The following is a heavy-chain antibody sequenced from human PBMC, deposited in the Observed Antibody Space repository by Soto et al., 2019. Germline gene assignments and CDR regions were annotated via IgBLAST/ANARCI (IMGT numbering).Heavy chain of an antibody. D-gene: IGHD3-10*01. CDR2: ISYDGSNK. V-gene: IGHV3-30*03. CDR3: VRVGARFVWNVINDAFDI. J-gene: IGHJ3*02. CDR1: GFTFSIYG. Sequence: QVQLVESGGGVVQPGGSLRLSCEVSGFTFSIYGVQWVRQAPGKGLECVAGISYDGSNKYYVDSVKGRFTISRDNSKSMLYLQMNSLRAEDTAVYYCVRVGARFVWNVINDAFDIWGLGTKVTVAS.